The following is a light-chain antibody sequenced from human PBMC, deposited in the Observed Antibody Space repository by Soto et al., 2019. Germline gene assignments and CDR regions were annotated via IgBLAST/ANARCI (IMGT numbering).Light chain of an antibody. J-gene: IGKJ2*01. Sequence: EIVLTQSPGTLSLSPGERATLSCRASQSVSSSSLAWYQQKPGQAPRLLIYGASSRATGIPDRFSGSGSGTDFTLTISRLEPEDXAVFYCQQYGSSPYTFGQGTKLEIK. V-gene: IGKV3-20*01. CDR1: QSVSSSS. CDR2: GAS. CDR3: QQYGSSPYT.